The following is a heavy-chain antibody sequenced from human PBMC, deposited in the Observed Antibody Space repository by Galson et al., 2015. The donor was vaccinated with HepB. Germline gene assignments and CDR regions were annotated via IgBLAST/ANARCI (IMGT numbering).Heavy chain of an antibody. J-gene: IGHJ6*02. CDR3: ARRGAYAEYGYYPMDV. CDR2: ISYDGTNK. Sequence: SLRLSCAVSGFSVSRYGMHWVRQAPGKGLEWVGVISYDGTNKNYADSVRGRFTISRDNSKNTLHLLMSSLRAEDAAVYYCARRGAYAEYGYYPMDVWGQGTTVTVSS. D-gene: IGHD4-17*01. V-gene: IGHV3-30*03. CDR1: GFSVSRYG.